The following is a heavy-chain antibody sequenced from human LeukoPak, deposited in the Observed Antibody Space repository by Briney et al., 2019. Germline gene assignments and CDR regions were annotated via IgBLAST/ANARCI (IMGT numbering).Heavy chain of an antibody. J-gene: IGHJ3*02. CDR1: GFTFSSYG. V-gene: IGHV3-33*01. CDR3: AREGDYDHAFDI. D-gene: IGHD3-22*01. CDR2: IWYDGSNK. Sequence: PGGSLRLSCAASGFTFSSYGMHWVRQAPGKGLEWVAVIWYDGSNKYYADSVKGRFTISRDNSKNTLYLQMNSLRAEDTAVYYCAREGDYDHAFDIWGQGTMVTVSS.